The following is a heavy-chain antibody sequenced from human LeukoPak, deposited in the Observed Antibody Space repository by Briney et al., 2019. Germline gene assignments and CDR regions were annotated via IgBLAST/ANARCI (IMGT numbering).Heavy chain of an antibody. Sequence: SETLSLTCAVYGGSFSGYYSSWIRQPPGKGLEWIGEINHSGSTNYNPSLKSRVTISVDTSKNQFSLKLSSVTAADTAVYYCARTTYYYDSSGYHPLDYWGQGTLVTVSS. CDR2: INHSGST. D-gene: IGHD3-22*01. CDR1: GGSFSGYY. V-gene: IGHV4-34*01. CDR3: ARTTYYYDSSGYHPLDY. J-gene: IGHJ4*02.